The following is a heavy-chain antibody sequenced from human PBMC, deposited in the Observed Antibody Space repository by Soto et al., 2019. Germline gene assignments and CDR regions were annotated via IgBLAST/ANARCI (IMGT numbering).Heavy chain of an antibody. Sequence: PSETLSLTCTVSGVSISSGCYYWSWIRQHPGKGLEWIGYIYYSGSTYYNPSLKSRVTISVDTSKNQFSLKLSSVTAADTAVYYCARVLPDPTVYYFDYWGQGTLVT. V-gene: IGHV4-31*03. J-gene: IGHJ4*02. CDR1: GVSISSGCYY. CDR2: IYYSGST. CDR3: ARVLPDPTVYYFDY.